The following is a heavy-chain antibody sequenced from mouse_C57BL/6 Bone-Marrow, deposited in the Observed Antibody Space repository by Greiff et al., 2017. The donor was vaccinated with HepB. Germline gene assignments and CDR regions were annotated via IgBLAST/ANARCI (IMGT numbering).Heavy chain of an antibody. CDR2: ISDGGSYT. V-gene: IGHV5-4*01. J-gene: IGHJ4*01. Sequence: EVQRVESGGGLVKPGGSLKLSCAASGFTFSSYAMSWVRQTPEKRLEWVATISDGGSYTYYPDNVKGRFTISRDNAKNNLYLEMSHLKSEDTAMYYCGRGGDCEGAMDYWGQGTSVTVSS. CDR1: GFTFSSYA. D-gene: IGHD3-3*01. CDR3: GRGGDCEGAMDY.